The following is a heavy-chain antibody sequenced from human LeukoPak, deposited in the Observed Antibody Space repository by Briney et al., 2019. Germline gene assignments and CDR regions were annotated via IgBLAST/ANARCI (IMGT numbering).Heavy chain of an antibody. Sequence: SETLSLTCAVSGYSISSGYYWGWIRQPPGKGLEWIGSIYHSGSTYYNPSLKSRVTISVDTSKNQFSLKLSSVTAAGTADYYSARRTSDFCSGYGHFDYWGQGTLVTVSS. CDR2: IYHSGST. CDR3: ARRTSDFCSGYGHFDY. J-gene: IGHJ4*02. D-gene: IGHD3-3*01. CDR1: GYSISSGYY. V-gene: IGHV4-38-2*01.